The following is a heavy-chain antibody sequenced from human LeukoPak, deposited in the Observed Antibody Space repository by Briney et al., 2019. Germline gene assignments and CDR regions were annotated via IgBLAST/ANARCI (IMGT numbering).Heavy chain of an antibody. CDR3: ARGGGLDV. CDR2: ISGGSNT. Sequence: GGSLRLSCAASGFTFSSHVMNWVRQAPGKGLEWVSVISGGSNTYYADSVKGRFTISRDNAKNSLYLQMSNLRAEDTAVYFCARGGGLDVWGQGATVTVSS. D-gene: IGHD3-16*01. CDR1: GFTFSSHV. V-gene: IGHV3-21*04. J-gene: IGHJ6*02.